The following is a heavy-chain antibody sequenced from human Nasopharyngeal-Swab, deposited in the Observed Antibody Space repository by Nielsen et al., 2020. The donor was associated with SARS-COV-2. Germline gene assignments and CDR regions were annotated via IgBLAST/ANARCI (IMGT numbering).Heavy chain of an antibody. CDR2: IRSNTYGGAP. CDR3: ARSVGSYYGQGAFDI. CDR1: GFTFGDYA. Sequence: GGPLRLSCTTSGFTFGDYAMSWFRQAPGKGLEWVGFIRSNTYGGAPEYAASVKGRFTVSRDGAESIAYLQMNSLQTEDTAVYPCARSVGSYYGQGAFDIWGQGKMVNVSS. D-gene: IGHD1-26*01. V-gene: IGHV3-49*01. J-gene: IGHJ3*02.